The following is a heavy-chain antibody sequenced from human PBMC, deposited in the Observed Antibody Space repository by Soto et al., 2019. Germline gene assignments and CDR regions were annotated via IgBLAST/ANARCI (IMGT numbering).Heavy chain of an antibody. D-gene: IGHD6-13*01. Sequence: QVQLQQWGAGLLKSSETLSLACAVYGGSFSGYYWTWIHQPPGKGLEWIAEINHSGSTNYNLSLKSRVTISVDTSKNQFSLKLSSLTAADTAVYYCARRRAPIAATGTIDYWGQGTLVTVSS. CDR3: ARRRAPIAATGTIDY. CDR1: GGSFSGYY. CDR2: INHSGST. J-gene: IGHJ4*02. V-gene: IGHV4-34*01.